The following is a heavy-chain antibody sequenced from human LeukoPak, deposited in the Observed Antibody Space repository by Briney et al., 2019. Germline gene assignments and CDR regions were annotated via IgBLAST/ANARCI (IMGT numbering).Heavy chain of an antibody. CDR2: INQDGGVK. J-gene: IGHJ4*02. V-gene: IGHV3-7*01. CDR3: ARDRAYTTFDY. D-gene: IGHD2-2*02. Sequence: GGSLRLSCAASRFTFSGSWMTWVRRAPGKGPEWVANINQDGGVKGYLDSVQGRFTISRDNAKNSLYLQMNSLRAEDTAIYFCARDRAYTTFDYWGQGTLVTVSS. CDR1: RFTFSGSW.